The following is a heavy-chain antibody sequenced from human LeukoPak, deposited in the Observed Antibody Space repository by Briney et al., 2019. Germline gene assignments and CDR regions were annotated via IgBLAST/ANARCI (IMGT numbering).Heavy chain of an antibody. D-gene: IGHD3-22*01. CDR1: GYTFVDYG. Sequence: ASVKVSCKASGYTFVDYGIIWVRQAPGQGLEWMGWISAYNGNTKYAQKVQGRLTMTTDTSTSTAFLELRRLRSDDTAVYFCARDSYDASGYYWEYWGQGTLVTVPS. V-gene: IGHV1-18*01. CDR2: ISAYNGNT. CDR3: ARDSYDASGYYWEY. J-gene: IGHJ4*02.